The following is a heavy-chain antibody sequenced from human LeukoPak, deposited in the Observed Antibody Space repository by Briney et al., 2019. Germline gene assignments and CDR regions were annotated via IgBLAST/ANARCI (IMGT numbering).Heavy chain of an antibody. D-gene: IGHD6-19*01. Sequence: QTGGSLRLSCAASGFTFSSYAMSWVRQAPGKGLEWVSAISGSGGSTYYADSVKGRFTISRDNAKNSLYLQMNSLRDEDTAVYYCARSPGSSGWYTGDYWGQGTLVTVSS. CDR3: ARSPGSSGWYTGDY. J-gene: IGHJ4*02. V-gene: IGHV3-23*01. CDR1: GFTFSSYA. CDR2: ISGSGGST.